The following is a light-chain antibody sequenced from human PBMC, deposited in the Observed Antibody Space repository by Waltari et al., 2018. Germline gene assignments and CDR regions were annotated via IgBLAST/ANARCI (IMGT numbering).Light chain of an antibody. V-gene: IGLV2-14*03. CDR2: DVS. Sequence: QSALTQPASVSGSPGRSITISCTGTSSAVGGYSYVSWYQQHPGKAPKLMIYDVSARPSGVSNRFSGSKSGNTASLTISGLQAEDEADYYCSSYTSSSTVVFGGGTKLTVL. CDR1: SSAVGGYSY. J-gene: IGLJ2*01. CDR3: SSYTSSSTVV.